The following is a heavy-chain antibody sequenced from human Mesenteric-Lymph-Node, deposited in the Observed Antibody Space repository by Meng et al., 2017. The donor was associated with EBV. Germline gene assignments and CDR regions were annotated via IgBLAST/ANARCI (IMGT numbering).Heavy chain of an antibody. CDR1: GYTFTGYY. CDR3: ATLPAASTPHFSA. V-gene: IGHV1-2*04. CDR2: INPNSGDT. Sequence: QVKLVQSVAEVKKPGASVKVSCKASGYTFTGYYLHWVRQAPGQGLEWMGWINPNSGDTNYAQKFQGWVTMTRDTSINTAYMELSSLRSDATAVYYCATLPAASTPHFSAWGQGTLVTVSS. D-gene: IGHD2-2*01. J-gene: IGHJ4*02.